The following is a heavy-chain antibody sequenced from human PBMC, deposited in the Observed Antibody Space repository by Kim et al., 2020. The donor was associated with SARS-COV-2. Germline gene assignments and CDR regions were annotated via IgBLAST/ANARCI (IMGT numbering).Heavy chain of an antibody. CDR3: ARVAAGGGYSDY. J-gene: IGHJ4*02. Sequence: GNDTKLQGRVNMTRDTSISPAYMELSSLRSEDTAVYYCARVAAGGGYSDYWGQGTLVTVSS. V-gene: IGHV1-8*01. D-gene: IGHD3-22*01.